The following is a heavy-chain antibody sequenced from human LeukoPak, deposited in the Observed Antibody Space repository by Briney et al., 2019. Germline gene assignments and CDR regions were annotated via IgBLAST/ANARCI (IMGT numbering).Heavy chain of an antibody. J-gene: IGHJ4*02. CDR1: GYFIXSGXX. D-gene: IGHD3-10*01. Sequence: SXTXXLTXTXXGYFIXSGXXWGWIRPPPGKXXXGXGIXYHSGSTYYNPSVKRRVTISGDKCKNKFSLKLSSVTAADTAVYYCGRVWVSMVRGVNLIRYGYFDYWGQGTLVTVSS. V-gene: IGHV4-38-2*02. CDR2: XYHSGST. CDR3: GRVWVSMVRGVNLIRYGYFDY.